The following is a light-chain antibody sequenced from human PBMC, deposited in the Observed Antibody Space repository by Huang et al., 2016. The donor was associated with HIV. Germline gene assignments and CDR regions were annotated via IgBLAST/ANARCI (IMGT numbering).Light chain of an antibody. J-gene: IGKJ4*01. Sequence: EIVLTQSPVTLSMSPGQRATLSCRASQNINTYLAWYQQKPGQAPRLLIYEASNRATGIPARFSGSGSGTDFTLTISSLEPEDLVVYFCQQRSSWPLTFGGGSTIEIK. CDR2: EAS. CDR3: QQRSSWPLT. V-gene: IGKV3-11*01. CDR1: QNINTY.